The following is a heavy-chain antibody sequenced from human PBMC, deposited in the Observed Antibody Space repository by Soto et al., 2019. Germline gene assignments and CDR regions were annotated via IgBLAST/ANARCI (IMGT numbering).Heavy chain of an antibody. Sequence: QVQLVQSGAEVKKPGASVKVSCKASGYTFSSDAMHGVRQAPGQRLEWMGWINAGNGNTKYSQKFQGRVTITRDTSASTAYMELSSLRSEDTAVYYCARGPGGPDGPGDYWGQGTLVTVSS. CDR2: INAGNGNT. CDR3: ARGPGGPDGPGDY. D-gene: IGHD2-15*01. J-gene: IGHJ4*02. V-gene: IGHV1-3*01. CDR1: GYTFSSDA.